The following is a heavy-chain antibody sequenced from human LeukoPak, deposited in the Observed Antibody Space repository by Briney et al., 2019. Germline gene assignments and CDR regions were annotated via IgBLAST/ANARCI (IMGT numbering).Heavy chain of an antibody. J-gene: IGHJ5*02. CDR3: AREEDYYDSSGYYRERVNWFDP. V-gene: IGHV4-31*03. D-gene: IGHD3-22*01. Sequence: SQTLSLTCTVSGGSISSGGYYWSWIRQHPGKGLEWIGYIYYSGSTYYNPSLKSRVTISVDTSKNQFSLKLSSVTAADTAVYYCAREEDYYDSSGYYRERVNWFDPWGQGTLVTVSS. CDR2: IYYSGST. CDR1: GGSISSGGYY.